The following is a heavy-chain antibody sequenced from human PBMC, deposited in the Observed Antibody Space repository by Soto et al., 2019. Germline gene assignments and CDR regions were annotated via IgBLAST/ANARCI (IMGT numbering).Heavy chain of an antibody. CDR2: IYYSGST. D-gene: IGHD3-10*01. J-gene: IGHJ4*02. V-gene: IGHV4-59*08. CDR3: ARNYGPGYTFDY. Sequence: TSETLSLXCTVSGGSISSYYWSWIRQPPGKGLEWIGYIYYSGSTNYNPSLKSRVTISVDTSKNQFSLKLSSVTAADTAVYYCARNYGPGYTFDYWGQGTLVTVS. CDR1: GGSISSYY.